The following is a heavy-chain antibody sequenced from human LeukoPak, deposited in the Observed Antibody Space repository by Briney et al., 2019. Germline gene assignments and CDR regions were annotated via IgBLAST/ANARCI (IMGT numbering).Heavy chain of an antibody. CDR1: GGSFSGYY. D-gene: IGHD5-12*01. V-gene: IGHV4-34*01. CDR2: INHSGST. CDR3: ARDLSGYVIPRGAFVI. J-gene: IGHJ3*02. Sequence: SETLSLTCAVYGGSFSGYYWSWIRQPPGKGLEWIGEINHSGSTNYNPSLKSRVTISVDTSKNQFSLKLSSVTAADTAVYYCARDLSGYVIPRGAFVIWGQGTMVTVSS.